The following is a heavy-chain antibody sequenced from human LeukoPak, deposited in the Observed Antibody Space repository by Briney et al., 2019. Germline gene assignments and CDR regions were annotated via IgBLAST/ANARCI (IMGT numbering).Heavy chain of an antibody. CDR2: ISGSGGTT. D-gene: IGHD3-22*01. V-gene: IGHV3-23*01. Sequence: GGSLRLSCAASGFTFSSYAMSWVRQAPGKGLDWVSVISGSGGTTSYADSVKGRFTISRDNSKNTLYLQMDSLRAEDTAVYFCAKRGPSIVVVPSDGVADYWGQGTLVTVSS. J-gene: IGHJ4*02. CDR3: AKRGPSIVVVPSDGVADY. CDR1: GFTFSSYA.